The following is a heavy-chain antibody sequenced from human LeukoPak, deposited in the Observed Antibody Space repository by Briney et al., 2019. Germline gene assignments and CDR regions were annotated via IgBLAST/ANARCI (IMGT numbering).Heavy chain of an antibody. D-gene: IGHD1-26*01. CDR2: ISSSSSDT. CDR1: GFTFSDYY. Sequence: GGSLRLSCAASGFTFSDYYLTWIRQAPGKGLEWISYISSSSSDTNYADSVRGRFTISRDNANKSLYLQMNSLRDEDTAVYYCARVGATWYFQHWGQGALVTVSS. J-gene: IGHJ1*01. V-gene: IGHV3-11*06. CDR3: ARVGATWYFQH.